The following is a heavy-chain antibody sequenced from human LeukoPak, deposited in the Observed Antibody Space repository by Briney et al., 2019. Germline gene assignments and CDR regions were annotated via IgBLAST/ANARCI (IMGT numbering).Heavy chain of an antibody. CDR3: ARDLTSVPTR. J-gene: IGHJ4*02. D-gene: IGHD4-17*01. Sequence: PGGSLRLSCAGSGFTFSSDSMNWVRQAPGKGLEWVSYISSSGNTKHYVDSVKGRFTISRDNAKSSVYLQMNSLRNEDTAVYYCARDLTSVPTRWGQGTLVTVSS. V-gene: IGHV3-48*02. CDR2: ISSSGNTK. CDR1: GFTFSSDS.